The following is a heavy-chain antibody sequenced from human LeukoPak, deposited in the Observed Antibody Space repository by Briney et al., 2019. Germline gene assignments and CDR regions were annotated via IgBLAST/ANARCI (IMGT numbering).Heavy chain of an antibody. CDR1: GITFSSYS. CDR2: ISSSGSTK. Sequence: GGSLRLSCGASGITFSSYSMNWVRQAPGKGLEWVSYISSSGSTKYYADSVKGRFTISRDNARNSLYLQMNSLRAENTAVYFCARGGLSIMGYWGQGTLVTVSS. CDR3: ARGGLSIMGY. V-gene: IGHV3-48*01. J-gene: IGHJ4*02. D-gene: IGHD2/OR15-2a*01.